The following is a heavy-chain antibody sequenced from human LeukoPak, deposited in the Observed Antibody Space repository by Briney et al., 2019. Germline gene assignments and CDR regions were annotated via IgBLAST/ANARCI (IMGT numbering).Heavy chain of an antibody. CDR2: IYTSGST. CDR3: ARGNAN. V-gene: IGHV4-4*07. Sequence: SETLSLTCTVSGGSISSYYWSWIRQPAGKGLEWIGRIYTSGSTNYNPSLKSRLTISLDTSKSQFFLKLSSVTAADTALYYCARGNANWGQGTLVTVSS. CDR1: GGSISSYY. J-gene: IGHJ4*02.